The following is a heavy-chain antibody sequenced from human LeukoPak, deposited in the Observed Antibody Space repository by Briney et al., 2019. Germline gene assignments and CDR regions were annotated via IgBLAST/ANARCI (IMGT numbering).Heavy chain of an antibody. J-gene: IGHJ5*02. CDR3: AKALNVLVPSASRWFDP. D-gene: IGHD2-2*01. CDR1: GFTFSNYA. Sequence: GGSLRLSCAASGFTFSNYAMTWVRQAPGKGLEWVSTISDGGAATYYADSVKGRFTISRDNSKNTLSLQMNSLRAEDTAVYYCAKALNVLVPSASRWFDPWGQGTLVTVSS. V-gene: IGHV3-23*01. CDR2: ISDGGAAT.